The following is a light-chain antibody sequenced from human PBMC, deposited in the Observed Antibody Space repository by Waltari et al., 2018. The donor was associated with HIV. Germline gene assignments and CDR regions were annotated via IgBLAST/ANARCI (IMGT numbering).Light chain of an antibody. CDR3: LLFFGATRI. J-gene: IGLJ2*01. Sequence: QAAVTQEPSMTVSPGGTIILTCGSSAGAVTSKHYAYLFQQKPSQPPTTLIFDTTKRHSWTPARCSGFLLGDKAVLTLSGALSEDEAFYYCLLFFGATRIFGGGTMVTV. CDR2: DTT. CDR1: AGAVTSKHY. V-gene: IGLV7-46*01.